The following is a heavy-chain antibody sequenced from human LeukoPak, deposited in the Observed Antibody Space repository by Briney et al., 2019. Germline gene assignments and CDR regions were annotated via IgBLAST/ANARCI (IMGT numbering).Heavy chain of an antibody. D-gene: IGHD3-9*01. Sequence: GGSLRLSCAASGFTFSSYNMNWIRQAPGKGLEWVSSISGSSSYIYYADSVKGRFTISRDNAKKSLYLQMSSLRAEDTAVYYCARVGYFDWGRDDVFDIWGQGTMVTVSS. CDR3: ARVGYFDWGRDDVFDI. CDR1: GFTFSSYN. J-gene: IGHJ3*02. V-gene: IGHV3-21*01. CDR2: ISGSSSYI.